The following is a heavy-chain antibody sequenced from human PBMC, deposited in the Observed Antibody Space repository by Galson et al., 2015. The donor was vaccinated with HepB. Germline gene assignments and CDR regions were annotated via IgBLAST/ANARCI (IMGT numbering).Heavy chain of an antibody. CDR1: GGSFSGYY. V-gene: IGHV4-34*01. Sequence: LSLTCAVYGGSFSGYYWSWIRQPPGKGLEWIGEINHSGSTNYNPSLKSRVTISVDTSKNQFSLKLSSVTAADTAVYYCARGLTTNYWGQGTLVTVSS. D-gene: IGHD4-17*01. J-gene: IGHJ4*02. CDR3: ARGLTTNY. CDR2: INHSGST.